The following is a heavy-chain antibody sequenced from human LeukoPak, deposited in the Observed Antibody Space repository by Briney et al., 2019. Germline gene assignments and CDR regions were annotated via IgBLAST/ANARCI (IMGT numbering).Heavy chain of an antibody. CDR3: ARGLLNSGLHPFDY. CDR2: IYYSGST. J-gene: IGHJ4*02. Sequence: PSETPSLTCTVSGGSISSYYWSWIRQPPGKGLEWIGYIYYSGSTNYNPSLKSRVTISVDTSKNQFSLKLSSVTAADTAVYYCARGLLNSGLHPFDYWGQGTLVTVSS. V-gene: IGHV4-59*01. CDR1: GGSISSYY. D-gene: IGHD5-12*01.